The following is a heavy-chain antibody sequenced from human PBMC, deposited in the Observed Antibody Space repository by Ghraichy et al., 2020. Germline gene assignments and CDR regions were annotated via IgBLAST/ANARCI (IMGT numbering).Heavy chain of an antibody. J-gene: IGHJ4*02. CDR2: ISSGRTYI. V-gene: IGHV3-21*01. CDR1: GFTFSSYS. CDR3: ARGPGARLYNSYYFDH. D-gene: IGHD4/OR15-4a*01. Sequence: GGSLRLSCAASGFTFSSYSMHWVRQAPGKGLEWVSSISSGRTYIYSAESLKGRFTVSRDNAKNSLYLQMSSLRVDDMAVYYCARGPGARLYNSYYFDHWGQGTLVSVSS.